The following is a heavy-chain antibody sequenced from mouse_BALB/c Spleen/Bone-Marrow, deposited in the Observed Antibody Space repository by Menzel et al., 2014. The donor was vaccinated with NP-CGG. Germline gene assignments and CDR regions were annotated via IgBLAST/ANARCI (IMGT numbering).Heavy chain of an antibody. J-gene: IGHJ2*02. V-gene: IGHV1-9*01. Sequence: VQLQQSGAELMKPGASVKISCKATGYTFSNYWIDWVKQRPGHGLEWIGEILPGSGTANYNEKFKGKATFTADTSSNTAYMQLSSLTSEDSALYYCARAAVVPYYIDYWGQGTSLTVSS. D-gene: IGHD1-1*01. CDR1: GYTFSNYW. CDR2: ILPGSGTA. CDR3: ARAAVVPYYIDY.